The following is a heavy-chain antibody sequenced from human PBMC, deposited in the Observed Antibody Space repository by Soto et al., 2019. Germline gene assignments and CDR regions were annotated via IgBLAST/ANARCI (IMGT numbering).Heavy chain of an antibody. CDR2: IWYDGSNK. Sequence: GGSLRLSCAASGFTFSSYGMHWVRQAPGKGLEWVAVIWYDGSNKYYADSVKGRFTISRDNSKNTLYLQMNSLRAEDTAVYYCARVSGGGWYVPETYYYYYGMDVWGQGTTVTVS. CDR3: ARVSGGGWYVPETYYYYYGMDV. V-gene: IGHV3-33*01. J-gene: IGHJ6*02. D-gene: IGHD6-19*01. CDR1: GFTFSSYG.